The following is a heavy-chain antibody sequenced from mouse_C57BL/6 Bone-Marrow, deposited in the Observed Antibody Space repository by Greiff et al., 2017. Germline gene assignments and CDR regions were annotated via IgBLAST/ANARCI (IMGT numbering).Heavy chain of an antibody. J-gene: IGHJ3*01. V-gene: IGHV1-69*01. CDR2: IDPSDSYT. Sequence: QVQLQQPGAELVMPGASVKLSCKASGYTFTSYWMHWVKQRPGQGLEWIGEIDPSDSYTNYNQKFKGKSPLTVDKSSSTAYMQLSSLTSEDSAVYYCAREAYYSKGGFAYWGQGTLVTVSA. CDR3: AREAYYSKGGFAY. CDR1: GYTFTSYW. D-gene: IGHD2-5*01.